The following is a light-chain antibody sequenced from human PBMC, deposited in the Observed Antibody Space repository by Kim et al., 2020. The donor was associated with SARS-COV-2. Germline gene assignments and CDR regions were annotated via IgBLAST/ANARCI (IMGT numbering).Light chain of an antibody. CDR2: GVS. V-gene: IGKV3-20*01. J-gene: IGKJ2*01. CDR3: QQYGGSPPYA. CDR1: QTISNDF. Sequence: SPGERATLSCGASQTISNDFLAWYQQRLGQAPRLIIYGVSKRATGIPDRFSGGGAGRDFALTISRVEPEDFAVYYCQQYGGSPPYAFGQGTKLEI.